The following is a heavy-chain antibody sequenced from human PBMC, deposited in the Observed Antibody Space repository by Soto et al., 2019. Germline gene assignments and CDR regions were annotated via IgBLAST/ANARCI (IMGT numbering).Heavy chain of an antibody. CDR2: IYYSGST. CDR1: GGSISSSSYY. V-gene: IGHV4-39*07. D-gene: IGHD4-17*01. J-gene: IGHJ5*02. Sequence: PSETLSLACTVSGGSISSSSYYWGWIRQPQGKGLEWIGCIYYSGSTNYNPSLKSRVTISVDTSKNQFSLKLSSVTAADTAVYYCARTKYTVTTVGWFDPWGQGTLVTVSS. CDR3: ARTKYTVTTVGWFDP.